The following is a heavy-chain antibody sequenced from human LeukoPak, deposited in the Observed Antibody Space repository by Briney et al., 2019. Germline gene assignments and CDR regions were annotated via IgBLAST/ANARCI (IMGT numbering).Heavy chain of an antibody. Sequence: GGSLRLSCAASAFSFSKFALNWVRQAPGKGLEWVSAITANGGYTLYADAVKGRFTVSRDNSKNTLYLQINSLRPEDTAMYYCAKDPNGDYIGAFDFWGQGIMVTVSS. J-gene: IGHJ3*01. CDR3: AKDPNGDYIGAFDF. CDR1: AFSFSKFA. V-gene: IGHV3-23*01. CDR2: ITANGGYT. D-gene: IGHD4-17*01.